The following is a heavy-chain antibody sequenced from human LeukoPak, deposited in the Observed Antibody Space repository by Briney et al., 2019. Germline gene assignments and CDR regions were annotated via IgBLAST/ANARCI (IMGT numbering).Heavy chain of an antibody. CDR3: AKDRHIVVVTATSNWFDP. Sequence: PGGSLRLSCAASGFTFSSYAMSWVRQAPGKGLEWVSAISGSGGSTYYADSVKGRFTISRDNSKNTLYLQMNSLRAEDTAVYYCAKDRHIVVVTATSNWFDPWGQGTLVTVSS. CDR1: GFTFSSYA. V-gene: IGHV3-23*01. D-gene: IGHD2-21*02. J-gene: IGHJ5*02. CDR2: ISGSGGST.